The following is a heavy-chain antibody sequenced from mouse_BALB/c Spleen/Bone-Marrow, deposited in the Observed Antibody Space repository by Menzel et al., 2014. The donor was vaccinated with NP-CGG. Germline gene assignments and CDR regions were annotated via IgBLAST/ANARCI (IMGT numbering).Heavy chain of an antibody. Sequence: VQLKESGGGLVQPGGSRKLSCAASGFTFSDYGMAWVRQAPGKGPEWVAFISNLAYSICYADTVTGRFTISRENAKSTLYLEMSSLRSEDTAMYYCARLYGSGYGYAMDYWGQGTSVTVSS. CDR2: ISNLAYSI. D-gene: IGHD1-1*01. CDR3: ARLYGSGYGYAMDY. CDR1: GFTFSDYG. V-gene: IGHV5-15*02. J-gene: IGHJ4*01.